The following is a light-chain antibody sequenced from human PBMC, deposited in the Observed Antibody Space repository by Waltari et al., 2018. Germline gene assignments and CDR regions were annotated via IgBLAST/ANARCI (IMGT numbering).Light chain of an antibody. J-gene: IGLJ2*01. Sequence: QSALTQPASVSGSPGQSITISCTGTRSDVAGYYYCHRYKQHPGKAPKLMIYDDSNRPSGVSNRFSGSKSGNTASLTISGLQAEDEADYYCSSYISSSTLELFGGGTSLTVL. V-gene: IGLV2-14*03. CDR2: DDS. CDR3: SSYISSSTLEL. CDR1: RSDVAGYYY.